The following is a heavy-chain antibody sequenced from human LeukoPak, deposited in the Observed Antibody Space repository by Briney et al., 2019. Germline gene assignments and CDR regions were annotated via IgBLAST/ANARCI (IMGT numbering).Heavy chain of an antibody. CDR2: INHSGST. CDR1: GGSFSGYY. Sequence: SETLSLTCAVYGGSFSGYYWTWFRQSPGKGLEWIGQINHSGSTNYNPSLKSRVTISVDTSKNQVSLTLTSVTAADTAVYYCARTYRAVTANPFDYWGQGTLVTVSS. D-gene: IGHD2-21*02. J-gene: IGHJ4*02. CDR3: ARTYRAVTANPFDY. V-gene: IGHV4-34*01.